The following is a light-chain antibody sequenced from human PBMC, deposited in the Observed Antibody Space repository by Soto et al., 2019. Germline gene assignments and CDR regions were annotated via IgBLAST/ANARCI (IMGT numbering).Light chain of an antibody. V-gene: IGKV1-9*01. CDR3: QQVDSYPRT. Sequence: IQLTQSPSFLSASVGDRVTITCRASQDISRYVAWYQQKSGQAPKLLIYRASNLRPGVPSRFSGSGSGTDFTLTISNLQPEDFATYHCQQVDSYPRTFGGGTKLEIK. CDR1: QDISRY. CDR2: RAS. J-gene: IGKJ4*01.